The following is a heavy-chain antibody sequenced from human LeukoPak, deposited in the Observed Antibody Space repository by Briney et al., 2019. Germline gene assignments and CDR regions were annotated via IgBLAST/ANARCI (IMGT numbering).Heavy chain of an antibody. J-gene: IGHJ5*02. CDR3: ARGSFRSGGWTTWAWFDP. CDR1: GGSISSYY. V-gene: IGHV4-59*12. CDR2: IYYSGST. Sequence: SETLSLTCTVSGGSISSYYWSWIRQPPGKGLEWIGYIYYSGSTKYNPSLKSRVTISVDTSKNQFSLKLSSVTAADTAVYYCARGSFRSGGWTTWAWFDPWGQGTLVTVSS. D-gene: IGHD6-19*01.